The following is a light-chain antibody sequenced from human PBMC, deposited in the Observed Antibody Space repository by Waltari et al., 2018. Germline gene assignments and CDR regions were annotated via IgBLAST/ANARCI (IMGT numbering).Light chain of an antibody. CDR2: DAS. CDR1: ESVSSN. CDR3: QQYNKWPPIT. J-gene: IGKJ5*01. V-gene: IGKV3-15*01. Sequence: EIVVTQSPATPSGAPGARVTLSCRTGESVSSNIAWYQQKPGQLLRLLIYDASTRATDTPARFRGSGSETGFTLTISSLQSEDFAVYYCQQYNKWPPITFGQGTRLEIK.